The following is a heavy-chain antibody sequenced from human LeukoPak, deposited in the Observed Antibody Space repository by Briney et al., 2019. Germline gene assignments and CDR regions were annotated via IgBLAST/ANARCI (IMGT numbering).Heavy chain of an antibody. J-gene: IGHJ5*02. D-gene: IGHD3-10*01. CDR1: GGSVSSYY. V-gene: IGHV4-59*02. CDR2: IYYSGST. CDR3: ARGLAYYGGFDP. Sequence: SETLSLTCTVSGGSVSSYYWSWIRQPPGKGLEWIGYIYYSGSTSYDPSLKSRVTISVDTSKNQFSLKLSSVTAADTAVYYCARGLAYYGGFDPWGQGTLVTVSS.